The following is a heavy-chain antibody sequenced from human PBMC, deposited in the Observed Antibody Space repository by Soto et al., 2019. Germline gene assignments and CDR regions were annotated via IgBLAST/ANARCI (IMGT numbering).Heavy chain of an antibody. J-gene: IGHJ6*02. Sequence: GASVKVSCKASGYTFNSYVISWVRQAPGQGLEWLGWISPYNDDTKYAQRLQGRVTMSTDTSSRTAYMHLRSLRSDDTAVYFCARGGYYDSSGSRNYHYYGMDVWGQGTMVTVSS. D-gene: IGHD3-22*01. CDR3: ARGGYYDSSGSRNYHYYGMDV. CDR2: ISPYNDDT. V-gene: IGHV1-18*01. CDR1: GYTFNSYV.